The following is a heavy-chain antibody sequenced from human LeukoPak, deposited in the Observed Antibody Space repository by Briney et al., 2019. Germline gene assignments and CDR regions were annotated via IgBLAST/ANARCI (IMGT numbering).Heavy chain of an antibody. CDR3: ARGLYYDFWSGYYTPIFYGMDV. Sequence: ASVKVSCKASGYTFTSYYMHWVRQAPGQELEWMGIINPSGGSTSYAQKFQGRVTMTRDTSTSTVYMELSSLRSEDTAVYYCARGLYYDFWSGYYTPIFYGMDVWGQGTTVTVSS. CDR2: INPSGGST. V-gene: IGHV1-46*01. J-gene: IGHJ6*02. D-gene: IGHD3-3*01. CDR1: GYTFTSYY.